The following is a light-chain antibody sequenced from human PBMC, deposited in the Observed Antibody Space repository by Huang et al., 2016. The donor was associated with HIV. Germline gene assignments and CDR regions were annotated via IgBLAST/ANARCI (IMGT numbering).Light chain of an antibody. Sequence: IQLTQSPSSVSASEGDTVRITCRASQDSSSWLAWYQQKPREAPTLLIHSTSILQSGVPSRFNGSGSGTDFFLTINSLRPDDFATYYCQQANMYPRSFGQGTRLDMK. CDR1: QDSSSW. J-gene: IGKJ5*01. CDR2: STS. CDR3: QQANMYPRS. V-gene: IGKV1-12*01.